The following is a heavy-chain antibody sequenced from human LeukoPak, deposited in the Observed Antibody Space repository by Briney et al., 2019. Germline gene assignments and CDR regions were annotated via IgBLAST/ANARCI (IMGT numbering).Heavy chain of an antibody. Sequence: PSETLSLTCTVSGGSISSTTYYWAWIRQPPGKGLEWIGIVYYSGSTSYNPSLKSRVTISVDTSKNQFSLKLGSVTAADTAVYYCASPVTFEARLLDIWGQGIMVTVSS. CDR2: VYYSGST. CDR3: ASPVTFEARLLDI. J-gene: IGHJ3*02. CDR1: GGSISSTTYY. D-gene: IGHD4-11*01. V-gene: IGHV4-39*01.